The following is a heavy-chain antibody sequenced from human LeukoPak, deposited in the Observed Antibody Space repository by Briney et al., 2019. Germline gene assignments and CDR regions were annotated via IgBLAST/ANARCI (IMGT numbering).Heavy chain of an antibody. CDR1: GGTFSSYV. CDR2: FIPIFGTP. Sequence: SVKVSCKASGGTFSSYVISWVRQAPGQGLEWTGGFIPIFGTPDYAQKFQGRVTFTADESTGTAYMELSSLRSEDTAVYYCARGLGGLIRPGNVDYYHMDVWGKGTTVIVSS. D-gene: IGHD3-16*01. V-gene: IGHV1-69*13. J-gene: IGHJ6*03. CDR3: ARGLGGLIRPGNVDYYHMDV.